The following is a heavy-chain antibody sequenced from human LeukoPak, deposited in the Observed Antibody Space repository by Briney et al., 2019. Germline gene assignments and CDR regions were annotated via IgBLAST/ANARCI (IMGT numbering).Heavy chain of an antibody. D-gene: IGHD4-23*01. V-gene: IGHV1-46*01. CDR1: GYTFTNYY. CDR3: ASTTVVTPGWFDP. CDR2: INPSGGST. Sequence: ASVTVSFKASGYTFTNYYMHWVRQAPGQGREWMGIINPSGGSTSYAQKFQGRVTMTRDTSTSTVYMELSSLRSEDTAVYYCASTTVVTPGWFDPWGQGTLVTVSS. J-gene: IGHJ5*02.